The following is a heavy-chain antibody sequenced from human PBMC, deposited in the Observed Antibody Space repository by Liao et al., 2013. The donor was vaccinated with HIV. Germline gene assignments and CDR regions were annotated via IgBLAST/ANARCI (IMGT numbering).Heavy chain of an antibody. CDR1: GGSMSDYY. J-gene: IGHJ2*01. CDR2: VSDSGST. D-gene: IGHD3-16*01. Sequence: VQLQESGPGLVKPSEALSLTCTVSGGSMSDYYWNWIRQSPSRGLEWIAYVSDSGSTNYNPSLESRVSISVDTSRNRFSLRLSSVTAADTAVYYCATSGGPYWFFNIWAEAPWSLSPQ. V-gene: IGHV4-59*01. CDR3: ATSGGPYWFFNI.